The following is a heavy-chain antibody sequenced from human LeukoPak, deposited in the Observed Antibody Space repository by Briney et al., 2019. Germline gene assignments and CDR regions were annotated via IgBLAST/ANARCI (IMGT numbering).Heavy chain of an antibody. CDR1: GFTFSSYA. Sequence: PGGSLRLSCAASGFTFSSYAMSWVRQAPGKGLEWVSAISGSGGSTYYADSVMGRFTISRDNSRNTLYLQMNSLRAEDTAVYYCARVGRGVAGYGYWGQGTLVTVSS. J-gene: IGHJ4*02. V-gene: IGHV3-23*01. D-gene: IGHD6-19*01. CDR2: ISGSGGST. CDR3: ARVGRGVAGYGY.